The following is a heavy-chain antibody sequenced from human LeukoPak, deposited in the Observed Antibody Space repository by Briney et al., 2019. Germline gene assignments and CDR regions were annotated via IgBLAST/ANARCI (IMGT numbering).Heavy chain of an antibody. CDR1: GGSISSSSYY. CDR3: ARGLRYFPFGASRGGDWFDP. V-gene: IGHV4-39*01. Sequence: PSETLSLTCTVSGGSISSSSYYWGWIRQPPGKGLEWIGSIYCSGSTYYNPSLKSRVTISVDTSKNQFSLKLSSVTAADTAVYYCARGLRYFPFGASRGGDWFDPWGQGTLVTVSS. CDR2: IYCSGST. J-gene: IGHJ5*02. D-gene: IGHD3-9*01.